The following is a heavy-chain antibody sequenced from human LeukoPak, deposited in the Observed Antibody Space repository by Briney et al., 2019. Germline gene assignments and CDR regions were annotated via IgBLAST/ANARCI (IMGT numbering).Heavy chain of an antibody. CDR3: ARRGAAAGAFDI. J-gene: IGHJ3*02. Sequence: KPSETLSLTCTVSGGSISSGSFYFNWVRQPAGKGLEWIGRIYTGGSTNYNPSLKSRVTMSVDTSNNQFSLKLSSATAADTAVYYCARRGAAAGAFDIWGQGTMVTVS. CDR2: IYTGGST. V-gene: IGHV4-61*02. D-gene: IGHD6-13*01. CDR1: GGSISSGSFY.